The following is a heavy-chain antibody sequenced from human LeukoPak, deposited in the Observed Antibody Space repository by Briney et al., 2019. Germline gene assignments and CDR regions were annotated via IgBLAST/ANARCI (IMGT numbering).Heavy chain of an antibody. D-gene: IGHD3-22*01. CDR3: AKRGVVIRVILVGFHKEAYYFDS. CDR1: GFTVTSNC. V-gene: IGHV3-53*01. J-gene: IGHJ4*02. Sequence: GGSLRLSCAAAGFTVTSNCMSWVRQAPGKGLEWVSVIYSGGSTYYADSVKGRFTISRDNPKNTLYLQMNSLRAEDTAVHFCAKRGVVIRVILVGFHKEAYYFDSWGQGALVTVSS. CDR2: IYSGGST.